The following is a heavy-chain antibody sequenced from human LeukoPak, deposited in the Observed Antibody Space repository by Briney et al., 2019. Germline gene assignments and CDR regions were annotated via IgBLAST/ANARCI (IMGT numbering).Heavy chain of an antibody. CDR3: ARAEVYPGRTRIPFQH. V-gene: IGHV1-46*01. D-gene: IGHD5/OR15-5a*01. J-gene: IGHJ1*01. Sequence: ASVKVSCKASGYTFTSYYMHWVRQAPGQGLEWMGIINPSGGSTSYAQKFQGRVTMTRDTSTSTVYMELSSLRSEDTAVYHCARAEVYPGRTRIPFQHWGQGTLVTVSS. CDR1: GYTFTSYY. CDR2: INPSGGST.